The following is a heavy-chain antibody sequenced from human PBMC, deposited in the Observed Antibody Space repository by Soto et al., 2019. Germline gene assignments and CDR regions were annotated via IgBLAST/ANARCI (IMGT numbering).Heavy chain of an antibody. D-gene: IGHD1-26*01. CDR2: INTGNGNT. CDR3: ANYYLGALQRGWFDT. V-gene: IGHV1-3*04. J-gene: IGHJ5*02. Sequence: ASVKVSCKASGYIFTNYAMHWVRQAPGQRLEWMGWINTGNGNTKYSQKFQGRVTITRDTSASTAYMELSSLRSKDTAVYYCANYYLGALQRGWFDTWGQGTLVTVSS. CDR1: GYIFTNYA.